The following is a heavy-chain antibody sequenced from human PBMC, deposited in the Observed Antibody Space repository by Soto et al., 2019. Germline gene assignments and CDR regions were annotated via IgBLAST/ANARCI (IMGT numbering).Heavy chain of an antibody. CDR1: GYTFTSYY. CDR2: INPSGGST. Sequence: QVQLVQSGAEVKKPGASVKISCKASGYTFTSYYMHWVRQAPGQGLEWMGIINPSGGSTNYAQKLQGRVAMIRDTSTSTVYMEVNSLRSEDTAVYYCARPPYPGCINAVCHPLDYWGQGTLVTVSS. D-gene: IGHD2-8*01. J-gene: IGHJ4*02. CDR3: ARPPYPGCINAVCHPLDY. V-gene: IGHV1-46*01.